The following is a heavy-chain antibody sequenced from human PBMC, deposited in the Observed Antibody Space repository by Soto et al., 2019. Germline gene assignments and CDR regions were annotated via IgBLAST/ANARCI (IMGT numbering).Heavy chain of an antibody. J-gene: IGHJ4*02. CDR2: IYSGGST. D-gene: IGHD6-13*01. CDR1: GFTVSSNY. V-gene: IGHV3-66*01. Sequence: PGGSLRLSCAASGFTVSSNYMSWVRQAPGKGLEWVSVIYSGGSTYYADSVKGRFTISRDNSKNTLYLQMNSLRAEDTAVYYCARDNIAAAGFDYWGQGTLVTVSS. CDR3: ARDNIAAAGFDY.